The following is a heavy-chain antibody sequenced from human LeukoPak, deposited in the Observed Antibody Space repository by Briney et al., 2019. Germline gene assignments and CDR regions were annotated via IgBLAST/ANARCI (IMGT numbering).Heavy chain of an antibody. Sequence: WASVKVSCKASGYTFSSYGISWVRQAPGQGLEWMGGIIPIFGTANYAQKFQGRVTITADKSTSTAYMELSSLRSEDTAVYYCARDRQGGVYYYYYMDVWGKGTTVTVSS. V-gene: IGHV1-69*06. J-gene: IGHJ6*03. CDR2: IIPIFGTA. CDR1: GYTFSSYG. D-gene: IGHD1-26*01. CDR3: ARDRQGGVYYYYYMDV.